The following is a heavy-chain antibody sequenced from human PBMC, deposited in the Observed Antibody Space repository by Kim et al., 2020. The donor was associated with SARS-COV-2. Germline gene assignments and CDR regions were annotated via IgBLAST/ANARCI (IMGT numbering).Heavy chain of an antibody. V-gene: IGHV1-24*01. J-gene: IGHJ5*02. CDR3: ATGRVAGPPAWFDP. Sequence: ASVKVSCKVSGYTLTELSIHWVRQAPGKGLEWMGGFDPEDGETIYAQKFQGRVTMTEDTSTDTAYMELSSLRSEDTAVYYCATGRVAGPPAWFDPWGQGTLVTVSS. CDR1: GYTLTELS. D-gene: IGHD2-15*01. CDR2: FDPEDGET.